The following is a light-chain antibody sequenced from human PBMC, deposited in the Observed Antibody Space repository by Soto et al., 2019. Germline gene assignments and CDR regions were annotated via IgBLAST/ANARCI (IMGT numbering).Light chain of an antibody. J-gene: IGKJ1*01. CDR2: KAS. V-gene: IGKV1-5*03. CDR1: QTISSW. CDR3: QQYNTYRA. Sequence: DVQMTQYPSTLSASVGDRFTITFRSSQTISSWLAWHQQKPGKAPKLLIYKASTLESGVPSRFSGSGSGTEFTLTISSLQPDDFATYYCQQYNTYRAFGQGTMVDI.